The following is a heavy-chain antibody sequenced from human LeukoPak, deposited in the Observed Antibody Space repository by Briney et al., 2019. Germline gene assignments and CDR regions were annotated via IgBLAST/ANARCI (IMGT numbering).Heavy chain of an antibody. CDR3: ARGPYYGSGRNHFDY. Sequence: GASVTVSCKASGGTFSSYAISWVRQAPGQGLEWMGGIIPIFGTANYAQKFQGRVTITTDESTSTAYMELSSLRSEDTAVYYCARGPYYGSGRNHFDYWGQGTLVTVSS. D-gene: IGHD3-10*01. CDR2: IIPIFGTA. V-gene: IGHV1-69*05. J-gene: IGHJ4*02. CDR1: GGTFSSYA.